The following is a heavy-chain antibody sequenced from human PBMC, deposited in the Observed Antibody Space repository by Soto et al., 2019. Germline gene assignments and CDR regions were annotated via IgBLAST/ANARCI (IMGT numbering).Heavy chain of an antibody. CDR1: GFTFSSYA. CDR3: AKSAVRGVIYYYYLDV. J-gene: IGHJ6*03. V-gene: IGHV3-23*01. D-gene: IGHD3-10*01. Sequence: GGSLRLSCAASGFTFSSYAMSWVRQAPGKGLEWVSAISGSGGSTYYADSVKGRFTISRDNSKNTLYLQMNGLRAEDTAVYYCAKSAVRGVIYYYYLDVWGKGTTVTVSS. CDR2: ISGSGGST.